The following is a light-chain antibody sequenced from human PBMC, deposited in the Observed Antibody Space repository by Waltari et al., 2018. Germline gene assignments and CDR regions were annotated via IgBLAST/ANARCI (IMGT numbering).Light chain of an antibody. CDR3: NSYTTSGTVV. Sequence: QSALTPPASVSGSPGQSITISCTGTSSDVGTYNFVSWYHQHPGKVPKLIIYDATDRPSGVSSRVSGSKSGNTASLTISGLQAEDEGDYYCNSYTTSGTVVFGGGTKLTVL. J-gene: IGLJ2*01. CDR1: SSDVGTYNF. CDR2: DAT. V-gene: IGLV2-14*03.